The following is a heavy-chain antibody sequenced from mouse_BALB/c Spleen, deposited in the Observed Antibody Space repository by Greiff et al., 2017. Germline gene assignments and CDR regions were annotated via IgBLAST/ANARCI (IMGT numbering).Heavy chain of an antibody. V-gene: IGHV5-9-3*01. D-gene: IGHD3-1*01. J-gene: IGHJ3*01. CDR2: ISSGGSYT. CDR1: GFTFSSYA. CDR3: ARQGLRGFAY. Sequence: EVQLVESGGGLVKPGGSLKLSCAASGFTFSSYAMSWVRQTPEKRLEWVATISSGGSYTYYPDSVKGRFTISRDNAKNTLYLQMSSLRSEDTAMYYCARQGLRGFAYWGQGTLVTVSA.